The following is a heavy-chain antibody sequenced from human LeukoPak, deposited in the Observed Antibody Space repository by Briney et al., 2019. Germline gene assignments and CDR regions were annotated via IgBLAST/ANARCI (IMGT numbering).Heavy chain of an antibody. CDR1: GFTFGDYA. D-gene: IGHD3-22*01. J-gene: IGHJ3*02. CDR3: TRVPIRTVTMIVVIRGHDAFDI. V-gene: IGHV3-49*03. CDR2: IRSKAYGGTT. Sequence: GGSLRLSCTASGFTFGDYAMSWFRQAPGKGLEWVGFIRSKAYGGTTENAASVKGRFTISRDDSKSIAVLQMSSLKTEDTAVYYCTRVPIRTVTMIVVIRGHDAFDIWGQGTMVTVSS.